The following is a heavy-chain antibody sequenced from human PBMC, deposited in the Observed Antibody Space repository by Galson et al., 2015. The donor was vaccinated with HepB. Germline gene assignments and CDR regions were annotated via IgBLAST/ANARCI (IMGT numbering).Heavy chain of an antibody. CDR3: ARERGIVVVTTGAFDI. J-gene: IGHJ3*02. D-gene: IGHD3-22*01. CDR2: ITSSSSYT. CDR1: GFTFSLYS. V-gene: IGHV3-21*05. Sequence: SLRFSCAASGFTFSLYSMNWVRQAPGKGLDWVSYITSSSSYTYYADSVKGRFTISRDNAKNSLYVQMNSLRAEDTAVYYCARERGIVVVTTGAFDIWGQGTMVTVSS.